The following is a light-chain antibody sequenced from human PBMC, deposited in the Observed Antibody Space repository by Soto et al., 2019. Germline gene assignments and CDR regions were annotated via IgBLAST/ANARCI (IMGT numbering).Light chain of an antibody. Sequence: EIVMTQSPATLSVSPGERATLSCRASQSVSSYLAWYQQKPGQAPRLLIYDASSRATGIPDRFSGSGSGTDFTLTISRLEPEDFAVFFCQQYGNSPRTFGQGTKVDIK. CDR1: QSVSSY. J-gene: IGKJ1*01. V-gene: IGKV3-20*01. CDR3: QQYGNSPRT. CDR2: DAS.